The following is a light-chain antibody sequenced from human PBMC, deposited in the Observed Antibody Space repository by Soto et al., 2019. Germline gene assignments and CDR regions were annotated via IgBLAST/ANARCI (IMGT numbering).Light chain of an antibody. J-gene: IGLJ2*01. CDR1: SSDVGGYNY. CDR2: EVS. V-gene: IGLV2-14*01. Sequence: QSALTQPASVSGSPGQSITISCTGTSSDVGGYNYVSWYQQHPGKAPQLMIYEVSNRPSGVAKRCSGSKSGNTASLTISGIQAEEEADYYCSSDTSSSTLVVFGGGTKLTVL. CDR3: SSDTSSSTLVV.